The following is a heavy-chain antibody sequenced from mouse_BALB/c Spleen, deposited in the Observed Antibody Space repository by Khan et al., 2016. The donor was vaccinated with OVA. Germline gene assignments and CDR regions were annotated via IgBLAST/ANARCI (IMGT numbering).Heavy chain of an antibody. CDR3: TRSSYYGNSLYAMDY. CDR1: GYTFTSYW. D-gene: IGHD1-1*01. V-gene: IGHV1S41*01. CDR2: VSPGSGSP. Sequence: DLVKPGASVKLSCRASGYTFTSYWINRIKQRPGQGLEWIGRVSPGSGSPYYNEMFKGKATVTVDKSSSPAYIQLNSLSSEDSAVFFCTRSSYYGNSLYAMDYWGQGTSVTVSS. J-gene: IGHJ4*01.